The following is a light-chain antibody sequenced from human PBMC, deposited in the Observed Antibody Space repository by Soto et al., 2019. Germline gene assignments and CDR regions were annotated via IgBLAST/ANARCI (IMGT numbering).Light chain of an antibody. CDR3: QQYNSYSLT. CDR1: QSVSNNY. CDR2: GAS. V-gene: IGKV3-20*01. J-gene: IGKJ4*01. Sequence: EIVLTQSPGTLSLSPGERATLSCRASQSVSNNYLAWYQQKPGQAPRLLIYGASNRATGIPDRFSGSGSGTDFTLTISRLEPEDFATYYCQQYNSYSLTFGGRSMVAIK.